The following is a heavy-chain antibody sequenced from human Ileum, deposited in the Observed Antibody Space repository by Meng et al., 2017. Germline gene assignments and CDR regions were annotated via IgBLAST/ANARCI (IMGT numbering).Heavy chain of an antibody. J-gene: IGHJ4*02. D-gene: IGHD3-16*01. Sequence: QVQLQQPGPGLVMPSQTLSLSCAISGDSVSSNSAAWNWIRQSPSRGLEWLGRTYYRSKWYHNYAVSVRSRISINPDTSKNQFSLQLNSVTPEDTAVYYCARDGGAAPDYFDYWGQGTLVTVSS. CDR2: TYYRSKWYH. V-gene: IGHV6-1*01. CDR1: GDSVSSNSAA. CDR3: ARDGGAAPDYFDY.